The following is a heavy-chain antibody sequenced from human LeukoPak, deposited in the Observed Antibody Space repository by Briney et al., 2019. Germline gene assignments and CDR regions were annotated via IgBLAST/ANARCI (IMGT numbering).Heavy chain of an antibody. J-gene: IGHJ3*02. CDR1: GYSFTTYW. Sequence: GESLKISCKGSGYSFTTYWIGWVRQMPGKGLEWMGIIYPGDSDTRYSPSFQGQVTISADKSISTAYLQWSSLKASDTAMYYCARLNYYDSSGYAAFDIWGQGTMVTVSS. CDR3: ARLNYYDSSGYAAFDI. D-gene: IGHD3-22*01. CDR2: IYPGDSDT. V-gene: IGHV5-51*01.